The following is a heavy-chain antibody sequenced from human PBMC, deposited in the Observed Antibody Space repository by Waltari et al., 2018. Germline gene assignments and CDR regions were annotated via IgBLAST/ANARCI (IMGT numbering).Heavy chain of an antibody. Sequence: QVRLVQSGAGVRKPGSSVRVPCEASGGSFGTSAITRVRQAPGQGLEWMAGIIPIYGTPNYAQKFQCRVTIAADASTRTAYMDLSSLRSDDTAVYYCAKRIVGGPFDVWGQGTVVTVSS. V-gene: IGHV1-69*13. CDR3: AKRIVGGPFDV. CDR2: IIPIYGTP. CDR1: GGSFGTSA. D-gene: IGHD1-26*01. J-gene: IGHJ3*01.